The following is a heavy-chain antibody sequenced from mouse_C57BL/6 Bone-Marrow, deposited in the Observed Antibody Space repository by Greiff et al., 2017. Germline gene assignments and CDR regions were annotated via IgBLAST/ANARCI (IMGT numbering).Heavy chain of an antibody. CDR2: INPSSGYT. D-gene: IGHD2-1*01. V-gene: IGHV1-4*01. J-gene: IGHJ3*01. CDR1: GYTFTSYT. Sequence: VKLQESGAELARPGASVKMSCKASGYTFTSYTMHWVKQRPGQGLEWIGYINPSSGYTKYNQKFKDKATLTADKSSSTAYMQLSSLTSEDSAVYYCARGIYYGPAWFAYWGQGTLVTVSA. CDR3: ARGIYYGPAWFAY.